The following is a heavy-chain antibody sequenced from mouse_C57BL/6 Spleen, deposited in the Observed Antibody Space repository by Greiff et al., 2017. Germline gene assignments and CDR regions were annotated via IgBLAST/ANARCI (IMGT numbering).Heavy chain of an antibody. CDR3: APHYYGSSYDYARDY. V-gene: IGHV14-2*01. D-gene: IGHD1-1*01. CDR2: IDPEDGES. J-gene: IGHJ4*01. CDR1: GFNIKDYY. Sequence: EVQLQESGAELVKPGASVKLSCTASGFNIKDYYMHWVQQRTEQGLEWIGRIDPEDGESKYAPKFQGQAPITADTSSNPAYLQLSSLTAEDTAVYYCAPHYYGSSYDYARDYGGQGTSVTVSS.